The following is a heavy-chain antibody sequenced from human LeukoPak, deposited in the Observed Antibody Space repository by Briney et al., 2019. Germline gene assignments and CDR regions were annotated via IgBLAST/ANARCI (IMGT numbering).Heavy chain of an antibody. D-gene: IGHD3-16*01. V-gene: IGHV3-53*01. CDR2: IYSGGST. CDR3: ARVMSASVWRSYGSYYYYYYMDI. J-gene: IGHJ6*03. CDR1: GFTVSSNY. Sequence: PGGSLRLSCVASGFTVSSNYMSWVRQAPGKGLEWVSVIYSGGSTYYADSVKGRFTISRDNSKNTVYLQMNSLGAEDTAVYYCARVMSASVWRSYGSYYYYYYMDIWGKGTTVTVSS.